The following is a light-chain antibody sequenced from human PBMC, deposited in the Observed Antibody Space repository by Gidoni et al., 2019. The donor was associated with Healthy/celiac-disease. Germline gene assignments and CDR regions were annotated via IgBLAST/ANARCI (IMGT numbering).Light chain of an antibody. J-gene: IGKJ4*01. Sequence: EIVLTQSPGTLSLSPGERATLSCRASQSVSSSYLAWYQQKPGQAPRLLIYGASSRATGIPDRFSGSGSVTDFTLTISSLEPEAFAVYYCQQYWTFGGGTKVEIK. CDR1: QSVSSSY. V-gene: IGKV3-20*01. CDR3: QQYWT. CDR2: GAS.